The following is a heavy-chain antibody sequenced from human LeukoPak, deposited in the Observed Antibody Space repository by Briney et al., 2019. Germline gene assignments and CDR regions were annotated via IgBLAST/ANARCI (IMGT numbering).Heavy chain of an antibody. D-gene: IGHD6-19*01. CDR1: GFTFSSYG. Sequence: GGSLRLSCAASGFTFSSYGMHWVRQAPGKGLEWVAVISYDGSNKYYADSVKGRFTISRDNSKNTLYLQINSLRAEDTAVCYCAKDHLPGIVVADRDYWGQGTLVTVSS. CDR3: AKDHLPGIVVADRDY. CDR2: ISYDGSNK. J-gene: IGHJ4*02. V-gene: IGHV3-30*18.